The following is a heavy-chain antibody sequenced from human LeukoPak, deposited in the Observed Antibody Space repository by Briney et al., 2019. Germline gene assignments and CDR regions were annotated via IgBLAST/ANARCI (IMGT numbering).Heavy chain of an antibody. CDR1: GGSIGSGSYY. CDR3: ARQDDSSGYSLDY. V-gene: IGHV4-61*02. J-gene: IGHJ4*02. CDR2: IYSSGST. Sequence: SETLSLTCTVSGGSIGSGSYYWSWIRQPAGKGLEWIGRIYSSGSTNYNPSLKSRVTISVDTSKNQFSLKLSSVTAADTAVYYCARQDDSSGYSLDYWGQGTLVTVSS. D-gene: IGHD3-22*01.